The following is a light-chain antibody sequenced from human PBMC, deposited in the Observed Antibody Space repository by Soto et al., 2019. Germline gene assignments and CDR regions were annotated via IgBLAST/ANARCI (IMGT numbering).Light chain of an antibody. V-gene: IGKV3-11*01. CDR2: DAS. J-gene: IGKJ4*01. CDR1: QSVSSY. CDR3: QQRSRGLT. Sequence: EIILTQSPATLSLSPGERSTLSCRASQSVSSYLAWYQQKPGQAPRLLIYDASNRATGIPARFSGSRSGTDFTLTISSLEPEDSAVYYCQQRSRGLTFGGGTKVDI.